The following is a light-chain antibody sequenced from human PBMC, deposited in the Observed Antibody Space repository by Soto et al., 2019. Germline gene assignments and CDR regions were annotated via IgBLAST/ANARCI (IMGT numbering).Light chain of an antibody. CDR1: ISDVGSNNY. CDR3: NSHTSHTSSTIHVV. V-gene: IGLV2-14*01. J-gene: IGLJ2*01. CDR2: EVR. Sequence: QSALTQPASVSGSPGQSITISCTGTISDVGSNNYVSWYQQHPGKAPKLIIYEVRNRPSGVSNRFSASKSGNTASLTISGLQAEDEADYYCNSHTSHTSSTIHVVFGGGTKVTVL.